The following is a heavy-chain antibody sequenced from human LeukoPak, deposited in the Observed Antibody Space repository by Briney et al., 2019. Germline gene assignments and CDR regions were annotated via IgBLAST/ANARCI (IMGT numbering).Heavy chain of an antibody. D-gene: IGHD2-2*01. J-gene: IGHJ6*03. CDR3: AGRYCSSTSCYDNYYYYMDV. CDR2: IYYSGST. CDR1: GGSISSSSYY. V-gene: IGHV4-39*01. Sequence: SETLSLTCTVSGGSISSSSYYWGWIRQPPGTGLEWIGSIYYSGSTYYNPSLKSRVTISVDTSKNQFSLKLSSVTAADTAVYYCAGRYCSSTSCYDNYYYYMDVWGKGTTVTVSS.